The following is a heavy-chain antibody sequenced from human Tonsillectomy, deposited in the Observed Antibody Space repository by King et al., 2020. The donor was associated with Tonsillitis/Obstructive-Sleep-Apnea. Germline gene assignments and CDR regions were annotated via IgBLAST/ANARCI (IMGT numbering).Heavy chain of an antibody. Sequence: VQLQESGPGLVKPSETLSLTCTVSGGSISSYYWSWIRQPPGKGLEWIGYIYYSGSTNYNPSLTGRVTISVDTSKNQFSLKLSSVTAADTAVYYCARGIRGDNDAFDIWGQGTMVTVSS. V-gene: IGHV4-59*01. CDR2: IYYSGST. CDR1: GGSISSYY. J-gene: IGHJ3*02. CDR3: ARGIRGDNDAFDI. D-gene: IGHD3-10*01.